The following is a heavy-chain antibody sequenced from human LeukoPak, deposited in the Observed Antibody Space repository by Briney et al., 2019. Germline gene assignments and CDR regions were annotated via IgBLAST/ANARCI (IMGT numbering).Heavy chain of an antibody. D-gene: IGHD1-26*01. CDR2: IIPIFGTA. J-gene: IGHJ4*02. Sequence: ASVKVSCKASGGTFSSYAISWVRQAPGQGLEWMGGIIPIFGTANYAQKFQGRVTITADESTSTAYMELSSLRSEDTAVYYCARERVAWELGHFDYWGQGTLVTVSS. CDR1: GGTFSSYA. CDR3: ARERVAWELGHFDY. V-gene: IGHV1-69*13.